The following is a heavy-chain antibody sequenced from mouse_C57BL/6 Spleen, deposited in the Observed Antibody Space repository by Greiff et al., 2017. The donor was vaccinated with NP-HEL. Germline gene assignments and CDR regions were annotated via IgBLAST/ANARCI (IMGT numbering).Heavy chain of an antibody. V-gene: IGHV5-9-1*02. J-gene: IGHJ4*01. D-gene: IGHD2-4*01. Sequence: EVQLQQSGEGLVKPGGSLKLSCAASGFTFSSYAMSWVRQTPEKRLEWVAYISSGGDYIYYADTVKGRFTISRDNARNTLYLQMSSLKSEDTAMYYCTRGYDYDYAMDYWGQGTSVTVSS. CDR3: TRGYDYDYAMDY. CDR1: GFTFSSYA. CDR2: ISSGGDYI.